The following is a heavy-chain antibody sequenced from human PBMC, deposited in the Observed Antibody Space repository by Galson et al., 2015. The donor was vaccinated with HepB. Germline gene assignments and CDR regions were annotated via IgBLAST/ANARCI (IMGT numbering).Heavy chain of an antibody. CDR1: GFTFSSYA. CDR3: VKGAVLLWFGEVYGMDV. V-gene: IGHV3-64D*06. D-gene: IGHD3-10*01. CDR2: ISSNGGST. Sequence: SLRLSCAASGFTFSSYAMHWVRQAPGKGLEYVSAISSNGGSTYYADSVKGRFTISRDNSKNTLYLQMSSLRAEDTAVYYCVKGAVLLWFGEVYGMDVWGQGTTVTVSS. J-gene: IGHJ6*02.